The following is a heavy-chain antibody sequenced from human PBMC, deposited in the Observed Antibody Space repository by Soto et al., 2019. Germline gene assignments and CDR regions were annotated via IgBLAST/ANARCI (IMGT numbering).Heavy chain of an antibody. CDR3: ARDLKGSYYGLEY. Sequence: LRLSCTASEFTFSSYEMSWVRQAPGKGLEWVSYISSSGSIVYYADSVKGRFTISRDNAKNSLYLQMNSLRADDTAFYYCARDLKGSYYGLEYWGQGILVTVYS. V-gene: IGHV3-48*03. J-gene: IGHJ4*02. D-gene: IGHD4-17*01. CDR2: ISSSGSIV. CDR1: EFTFSSYE.